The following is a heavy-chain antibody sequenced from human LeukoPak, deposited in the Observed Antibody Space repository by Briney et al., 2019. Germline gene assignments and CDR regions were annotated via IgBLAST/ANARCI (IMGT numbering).Heavy chain of an antibody. J-gene: IGHJ4*02. CDR2: IDTTSSTI. CDR1: GFTFSSYA. Sequence: GGSLRLSCTASGFTFSSYAMHWVRQAPGKGLEWVSYIDTTSSTIYYADSVKGRFTISRDNAKDSVYLQMNSLRDEDTALYYCARDPSISWGCFDYWGQGALVTVSS. V-gene: IGHV3-48*02. D-gene: IGHD2-8*02. CDR3: ARDPSISWGCFDY.